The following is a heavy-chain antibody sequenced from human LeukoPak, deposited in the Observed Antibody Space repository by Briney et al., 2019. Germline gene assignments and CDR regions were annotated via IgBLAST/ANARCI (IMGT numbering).Heavy chain of an antibody. Sequence: PSETLSLTCTVSGGSISSYYWSWIRQPPGKGLEWIGYIYYSGSTNYNPSLKSRVTISVDTFKNQFSLKLSSVTAADTAVYYCARDARGYSYAFDYWGQGTLVTVSS. CDR3: ARDARGYSYAFDY. D-gene: IGHD5-18*01. V-gene: IGHV4-59*12. CDR1: GGSISSYY. J-gene: IGHJ4*02. CDR2: IYYSGST.